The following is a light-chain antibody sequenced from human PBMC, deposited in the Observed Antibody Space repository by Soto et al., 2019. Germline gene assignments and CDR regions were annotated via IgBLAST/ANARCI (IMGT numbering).Light chain of an antibody. CDR3: QQWYSTSLT. J-gene: IGKJ4*01. V-gene: IGKV4-1*01. Sequence: DIVMTQSPDSLAVLMGERATIICKFIHSVLYNSNNKNYLAWYQQKPGQHPKMLIYWASTRESGVPDRFSGSGSGTDFNLTISRLQAEEGAVYECQQWYSTSLTCSGRTKGEIK. CDR2: WAS. CDR1: HSVLYNSNNKNY.